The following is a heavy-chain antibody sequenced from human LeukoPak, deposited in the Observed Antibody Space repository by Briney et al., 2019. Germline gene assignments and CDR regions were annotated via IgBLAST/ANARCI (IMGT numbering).Heavy chain of an antibody. Sequence: GGSLRLSCAASGFTFSSYGMHWVRQAPGKGLEWVAVIWYDGSNKYYADSVKGRFTVSRDNSKNTLYLQMNSLRAEDTAVYYCARPLRQSGYYYMDVWGKGTTVTVSS. J-gene: IGHJ6*03. V-gene: IGHV3-33*01. CDR2: IWYDGSNK. CDR3: ARPLRQSGYYYMDV. D-gene: IGHD6-19*01. CDR1: GFTFSSYG.